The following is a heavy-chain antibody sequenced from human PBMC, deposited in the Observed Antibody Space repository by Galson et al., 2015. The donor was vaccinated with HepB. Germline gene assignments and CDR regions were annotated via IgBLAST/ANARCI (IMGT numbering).Heavy chain of an antibody. D-gene: IGHD1-26*01. V-gene: IGHV3-48*01. CDR1: GFTFSSYT. J-gene: IGHJ4*02. CDR3: TRTALSGSYWYFVY. Sequence: SLRLSCAASGFTFSSYTMNWVRQAPGKGLEWISYISTTSDNKFSADSVQGRFIISRDNAKNSLYLQMNSLRAEDTAVYYCTRTALSGSYWYFVYWGQGTLVTVSS. CDR2: ISTTSDNK.